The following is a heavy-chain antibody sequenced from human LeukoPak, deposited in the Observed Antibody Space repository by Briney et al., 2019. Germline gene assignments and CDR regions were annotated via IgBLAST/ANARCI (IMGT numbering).Heavy chain of an antibody. CDR2: ISYGGSNK. CDR1: GFTFSSCG. CDR3: APLIVVVPAALDY. D-gene: IGHD2-2*01. Sequence: GGSLRLSCAASGFTFSSCGMHWVHQAPGGGREGVAVISYGGSNKYYADSVRGRFTISRDNSKQTPYLQINSLSAEDTAVYYCAPLIVVVPAALDYWGHGTLVTVSS. V-gene: IGHV3-30*03. J-gene: IGHJ4*01.